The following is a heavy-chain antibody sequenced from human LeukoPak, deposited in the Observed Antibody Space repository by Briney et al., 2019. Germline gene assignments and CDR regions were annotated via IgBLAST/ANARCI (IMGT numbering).Heavy chain of an antibody. J-gene: IGHJ4*02. CDR2: INHSGST. V-gene: IGHV4-34*01. CDR1: GGSFSGYY. CDR3: ARSGVLWFGELSFDY. D-gene: IGHD3-10*01. Sequence: SETLSLTCAVYGGSFSGYYWSWIRQPPGKGLEWIGEINHSGSTNYSPSLKSRVTISVDTSKNQFSLKLSSVTAADTAVYYCARSGVLWFGELSFDYWGQGTLVTVSS.